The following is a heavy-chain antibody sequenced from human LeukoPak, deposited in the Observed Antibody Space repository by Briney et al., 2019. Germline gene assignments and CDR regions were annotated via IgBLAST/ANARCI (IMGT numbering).Heavy chain of an antibody. V-gene: IGHV3-30*02. CDR1: GFTFSYYG. D-gene: IGHD5-18*01. CDR3: AKDRDTWIQLWLLDY. J-gene: IGHJ4*02. CDR2: IWFDGTNK. Sequence: GGSLRLSCAASGFTFSYYGMHWVRQAPGKGLEWVAVIWFDGTNKYYADSVKGRFTISRDNSKNTLYLQMNSLRAEDTAVYYCAKDRDTWIQLWLLDYWGQGTLVTVSS.